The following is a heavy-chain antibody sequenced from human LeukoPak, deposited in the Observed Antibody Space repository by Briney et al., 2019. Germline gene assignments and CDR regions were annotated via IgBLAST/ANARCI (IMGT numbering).Heavy chain of an antibody. CDR1: GYTFTSYY. V-gene: IGHV1-2*02. J-gene: IGHJ4*02. CDR3: ARPTKLVYYFDY. CDR2: INPNSGGT. D-gene: IGHD6-13*01. Sequence: ASVKVSCKASGYTFTSYYMYWVRQAPGQGLEWMGWINPNSGGTNYAQKFQGRVTMTRDTSISTAYMELSRLRSDDTAVYYCARPTKLVYYFDYWGQGTLVTVSS.